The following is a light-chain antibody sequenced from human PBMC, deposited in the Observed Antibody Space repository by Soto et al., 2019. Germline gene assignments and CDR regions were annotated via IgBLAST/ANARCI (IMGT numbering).Light chain of an antibody. V-gene: IGKV1-39*01. J-gene: IGKJ4*01. CDR3: QQSNSSQPP. CDR2: AAS. CDR1: QSITNY. Sequence: DIQMTQSPSALSASVGDRVTITFRASQSITNYLNWYQHKPGQAPNLLIYAASTLQAGVPSRFRGSGSGTDFTLTISSLQPEDFATYFRQQSNSSQPPFGGGTKV.